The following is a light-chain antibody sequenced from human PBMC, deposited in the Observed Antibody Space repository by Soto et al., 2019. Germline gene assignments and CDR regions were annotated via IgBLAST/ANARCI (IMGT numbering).Light chain of an antibody. Sequence: EIVMTQSPLSLPVTPGEPASISCRSSQSLLESNGYTFLDWYVQKPGQSPQLLIYLGSNRASGVPDRFSASGSGTDFTLQISRVEAEDVGVYYCMQALQTPYTFGQGTKLEIK. CDR1: QSLLESNGYTF. J-gene: IGKJ2*01. CDR3: MQALQTPYT. CDR2: LGS. V-gene: IGKV2-28*01.